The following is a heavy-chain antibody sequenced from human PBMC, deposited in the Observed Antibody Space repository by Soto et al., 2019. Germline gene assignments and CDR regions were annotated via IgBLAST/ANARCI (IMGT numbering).Heavy chain of an antibody. CDR3: ARDLGWAFDS. Sequence: EVQLVESGGGSVQPGGSLRLSCAASGFTFSTFSMNWVRQAPGRGLEWISYISGAGRPISYADSVKGRFTISRENAKNSLYLQMDSLTDEDTAVYYCARDLGWAFDSWGQGTLVTVSS. D-gene: IGHD6-19*01. V-gene: IGHV3-48*02. J-gene: IGHJ4*02. CDR1: GFTFSTFS. CDR2: ISGAGRPI.